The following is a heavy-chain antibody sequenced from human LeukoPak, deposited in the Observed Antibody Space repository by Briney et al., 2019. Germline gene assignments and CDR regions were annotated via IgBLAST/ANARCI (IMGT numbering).Heavy chain of an antibody. CDR1: GGTFSSYA. CDR3: ARVPLRVVRGTNYYYGMDV. J-gene: IGHJ6*02. Sequence: GASVKVSCKASGGTFSSYAISWVRQAPGQGLEWMGGIIPIFGTANYAQKFQGRVTITADESTSTAYMELSSLRSEDTAVYYCARVPLRVVRGTNYYYGMDVWGQGTTVTVSS. D-gene: IGHD3-10*01. V-gene: IGHV1-69*13. CDR2: IIPIFGTA.